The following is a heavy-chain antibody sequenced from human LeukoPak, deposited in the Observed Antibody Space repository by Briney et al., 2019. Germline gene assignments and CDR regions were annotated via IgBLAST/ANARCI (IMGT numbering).Heavy chain of an antibody. Sequence: GGSLRLSCAASALTFSDYSMNWVRQAPGKGLEWISYISSNGSTIYYAASVKGRFTISRDSAKNSLYLQMNGLRAEDTAIYYCARALLEYSSPGLGYWGQGTLVTVSS. CDR2: ISSNGSTI. CDR1: ALTFSDYS. D-gene: IGHD6-6*01. J-gene: IGHJ4*02. CDR3: ARALLEYSSPGLGY. V-gene: IGHV3-48*01.